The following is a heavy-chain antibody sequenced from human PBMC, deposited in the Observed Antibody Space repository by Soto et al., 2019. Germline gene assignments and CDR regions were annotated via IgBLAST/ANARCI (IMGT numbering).Heavy chain of an antibody. CDR2: INHSGST. CDR3: ARGPAAGTYKPFSLRGQHWFDP. J-gene: IGHJ5*02. Sequence: SETLSLTCAVYGGSFSGYYWSWIRQPPGKGLEWIGEINHSGSTNYNPSLKSRVTISVDTSKNQFSLKLSSVTAADTAVYYCARGPAAGTYKPFSLRGQHWFDPWGQGTLVTVSS. CDR1: GGSFSGYY. D-gene: IGHD6-13*01. V-gene: IGHV4-34*01.